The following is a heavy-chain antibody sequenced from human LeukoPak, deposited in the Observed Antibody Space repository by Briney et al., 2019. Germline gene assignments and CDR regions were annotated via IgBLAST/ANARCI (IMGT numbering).Heavy chain of an antibody. CDR3: ARGDGYNLPTQPFDY. J-gene: IGHJ4*02. CDR2: IYSGGST. V-gene: IGHV3-66*01. D-gene: IGHD5-24*01. Sequence: QTGGSLRLSCAASGFTFSSYGMSWVRQAPGKGLEWVSVIYSGGSTYYADSVKGRFTISRDNSKNTLYLQMNSLRAEDTAVYYCARGDGYNLPTQPFDYWGQGTLVTVSS. CDR1: GFTFSSYG.